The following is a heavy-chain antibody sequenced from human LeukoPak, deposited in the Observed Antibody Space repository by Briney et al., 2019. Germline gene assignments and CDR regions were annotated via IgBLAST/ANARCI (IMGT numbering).Heavy chain of an antibody. Sequence: GGSLRLSCTASGFTFGDYAMSWVRQAPGKGLEWVGFIRGKAYGGTTEYAASVKGRFTISRDDSKSIGYLQMNSLRTEDTAVYYCAKKEGVIDAFDIWGQGTMVTVSS. V-gene: IGHV3-49*04. CDR1: GFTFGDYA. D-gene: IGHD3-16*02. CDR3: AKKEGVIDAFDI. CDR2: IRGKAYGGTT. J-gene: IGHJ3*02.